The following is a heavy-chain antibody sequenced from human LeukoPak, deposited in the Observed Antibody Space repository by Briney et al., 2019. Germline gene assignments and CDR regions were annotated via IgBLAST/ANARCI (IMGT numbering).Heavy chain of an antibody. CDR2: ISWNSGKI. CDR1: GFTFDDYA. V-gene: IGHV3-9*01. D-gene: IGHD6-13*01. Sequence: GGSLRLSCGASGFTFDDYAMHWVRQAPGKGLEWVSGISWNSGKINYADSVKGRFTISRDNAKNSLYLEMNSLRAEDTALYYCAKVIGSSSWYLWNWGQGTLVTVSS. CDR3: AKVIGSSSWYLWN. J-gene: IGHJ4*02.